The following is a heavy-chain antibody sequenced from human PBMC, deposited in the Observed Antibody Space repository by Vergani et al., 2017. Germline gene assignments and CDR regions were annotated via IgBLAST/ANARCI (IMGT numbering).Heavy chain of an antibody. Sequence: QVQLVQSGAEVKKPGASVKVSCKASGYTFTSYYMHWVRQAPGQGLEWMGGIIPIFGTANYAQKFQGRVTITADKSTSTAYMELSSLRSEDTAAYYCARLGPDIAVARAEYFQHWGQGTLVTVSS. D-gene: IGHD6-19*01. V-gene: IGHV1-69*06. CDR2: IIPIFGTA. CDR3: ARLGPDIAVARAEYFQH. J-gene: IGHJ1*01. CDR1: GYTFTSYY.